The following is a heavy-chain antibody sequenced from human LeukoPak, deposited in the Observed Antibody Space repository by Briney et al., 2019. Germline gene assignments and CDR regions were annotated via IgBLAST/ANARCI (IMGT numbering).Heavy chain of an antibody. V-gene: IGHV3-43*02. CDR3: AREGESSGWYDY. Sequence: GGSLRLSCAAPGFMFHDYDIHWVRQAPGKGLEWVSLISGCGGSTFYPDSVNGRFTNSRDNSKNSLYRQVNCLRSADPALYYCAREGESSGWYDYWGQGTLVTVSS. J-gene: IGHJ4*02. CDR1: GFMFHDYD. D-gene: IGHD6-19*01. CDR2: ISGCGGST.